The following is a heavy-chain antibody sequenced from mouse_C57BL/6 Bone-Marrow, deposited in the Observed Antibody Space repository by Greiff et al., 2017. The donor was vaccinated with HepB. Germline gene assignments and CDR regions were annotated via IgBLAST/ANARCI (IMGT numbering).Heavy chain of an antibody. J-gene: IGHJ3*01. CDR1: GFTFSSYG. V-gene: IGHV5-6*01. Sequence: EVQLVESGGDLVKPGGSLKLSCAASGFTFSSYGMSWVRQTPDKRLEWVATISSGGSYTYYPDSVKGRFTISRDNAKNTLYLQMSSLKSEDTAMYDWARRYGNPFAYWGQGTVVTVSA. CDR2: ISSGGSYT. D-gene: IGHD2-10*02. CDR3: ARRYGNPFAY.